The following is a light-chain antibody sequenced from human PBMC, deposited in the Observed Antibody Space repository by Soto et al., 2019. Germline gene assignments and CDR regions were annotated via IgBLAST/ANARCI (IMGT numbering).Light chain of an antibody. CDR1: KLGDKF. J-gene: IGLJ1*01. CDR3: CSLTTRHTYV. V-gene: IGLV3-1*01. CDR2: QDN. Sequence: SYELTQPPSVSVSPGQTASITCSGDKLGDKFACWYQQKPGQSPVLVIYQDNKRPSGIPERFSGSNSGNSASLTISGLQADDEADYYCCSLTTRHTYVFGSGTKVTVL.